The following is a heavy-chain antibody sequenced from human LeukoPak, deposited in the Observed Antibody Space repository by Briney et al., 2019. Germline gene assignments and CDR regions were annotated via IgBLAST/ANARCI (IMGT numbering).Heavy chain of an antibody. CDR2: ISWNSGSI. CDR1: GFTFSSYW. J-gene: IGHJ4*02. D-gene: IGHD3-16*02. V-gene: IGHV3-9*03. CDR3: AKDIFRYGRLGELSVDY. Sequence: QPGGSLRLSCEAPGFTFSSYWMHWVRQAPGKGLEWVSGISWNSGSIGYADSVKGRFTISRDNAKNSLYLQMNSLRAEDMALYYCAKDIFRYGRLGELSVDYWGQGTLVTVSS.